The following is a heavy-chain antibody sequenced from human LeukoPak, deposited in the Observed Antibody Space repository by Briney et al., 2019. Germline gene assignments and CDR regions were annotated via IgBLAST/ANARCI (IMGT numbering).Heavy chain of an antibody. V-gene: IGHV3-30-3*01. CDR3: ATEQWLVFGY. CDR1: GFTFSSYA. Sequence: GGSLRLSCAASGFTFSSYAMHWVRQAPGKGLEWVAVISYDGSNKYYADSVKGRFTISRDNAKNTLYLQMNSLRAEDTAVYYCATEQWLVFGYWGQGTLVTVSS. D-gene: IGHD6-19*01. J-gene: IGHJ4*02. CDR2: ISYDGSNK.